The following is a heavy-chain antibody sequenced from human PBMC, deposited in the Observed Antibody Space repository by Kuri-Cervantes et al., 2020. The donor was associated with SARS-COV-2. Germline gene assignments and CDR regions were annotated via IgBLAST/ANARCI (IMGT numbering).Heavy chain of an antibody. V-gene: IGHV4-34*01. D-gene: IGHD2-8*01. CDR3: ARGAGFCTNDICYTYYYYMDV. Sequence: SETLSLTCAVYGGSFSGYSWSWIRQPPGKGLEYIGEVDHSGSTSYSPSLQSRVTISVDMSKNQFSLKLSSVTAADTAIYYSARGAGFCTNDICYTYYYYMDVWGKGTTVTVSS. CDR2: VDHSGST. CDR1: GGSFSGYS. J-gene: IGHJ6*03.